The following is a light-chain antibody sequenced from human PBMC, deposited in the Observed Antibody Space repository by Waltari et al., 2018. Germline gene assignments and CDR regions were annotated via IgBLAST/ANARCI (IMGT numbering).Light chain of an antibody. CDR2: WAS. J-gene: IGKJ2*01. V-gene: IGKV4-1*01. CDR1: HSVLETSANKNY. Sequence: DIVMTQSPDSLAVSLGERATINCKTSHSVLETSANKNYLAWYQQRPGQSPKMLFYWASVREAGVPERLSASGAGTDFTLTINSLQAEDVAVYFCQQYCSGHTFGQGTKLEIK. CDR3: QQYCSGHT.